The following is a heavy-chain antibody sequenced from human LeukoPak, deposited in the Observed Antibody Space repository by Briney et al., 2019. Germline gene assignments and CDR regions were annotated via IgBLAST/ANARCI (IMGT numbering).Heavy chain of an antibody. D-gene: IGHD7-27*01. CDR3: ASEINLGSGASDV. CDR2: IKEDGSEK. CDR1: GFMFSNYW. V-gene: IGHV3-7*01. J-gene: IGHJ3*01. Sequence: GGSLRLSCAGSGFMFSNYWMTWVRQAPGKGLEWLANIKEDGSEKYYVDSMKGRFTISRDNAKNSLYLQMNSLSAEDTAVYYCASEINLGSGASDVWGQGTKGTVSS.